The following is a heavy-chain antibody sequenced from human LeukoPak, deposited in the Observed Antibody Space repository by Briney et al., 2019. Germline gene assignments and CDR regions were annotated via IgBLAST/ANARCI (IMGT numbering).Heavy chain of an antibody. D-gene: IGHD3-3*02. Sequence: SETLSLTCTVSGASISSDSNYWAWVRQPPGKALQWIGSIYHTGSTFYNPSLMSRVSISIDSSKNQFSLKLSSVTVADTALYYCARDISISWFYSWGQGTLVSVSS. CDR1: GASISSDSNY. V-gene: IGHV4-39*07. CDR2: IYHTGST. J-gene: IGHJ5*01. CDR3: ARDISISWFYS.